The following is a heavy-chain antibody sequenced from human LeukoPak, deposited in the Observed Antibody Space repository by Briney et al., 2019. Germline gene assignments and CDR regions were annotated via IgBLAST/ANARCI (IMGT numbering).Heavy chain of an antibody. D-gene: IGHD3-22*01. CDR3: AKDDRQNYDSSGYDY. CDR2: ISGSGGST. J-gene: IGHJ4*02. V-gene: IGHV3-23*01. CDR1: GFTFSSYA. Sequence: PGGSLRLSCAASGFTFSSYAMSWVRQPPGKGLEWVSAISGSGGSTYYADSVKGRFTISRDNSKNTLYLQMNSLRAEDTAVYYCAKDDRQNYDSSGYDYWGQGTLVTVSS.